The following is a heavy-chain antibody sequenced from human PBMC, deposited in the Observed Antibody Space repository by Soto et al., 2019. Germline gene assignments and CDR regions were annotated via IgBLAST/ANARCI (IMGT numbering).Heavy chain of an antibody. V-gene: IGHV3-7*05. CDR1: GFTFSSYW. D-gene: IGHD3-22*01. CDR3: ARDNYYDSSGYANWFDP. J-gene: IGHJ5*02. Sequence: PGGSLRLSCAASGFTFSSYWMSRVRQAPGKGLEWVANIKQDGSEKYYVDSVKGRFTISRDNAKNSLYLQMNSLRAEDTAVYYCARDNYYDSSGYANWFDPWGQGTLVTVSS. CDR2: IKQDGSEK.